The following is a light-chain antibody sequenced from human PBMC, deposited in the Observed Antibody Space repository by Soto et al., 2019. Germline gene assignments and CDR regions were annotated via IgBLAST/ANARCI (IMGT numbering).Light chain of an antibody. Sequence: EVVMTQSPATLSVSPGERATLSCTASQRIGAKLAWYQQKPGQAPRLLIYDASTRATDNPVRFSGSGSGTEFTLTITSLQSEDFAVYYCQQYNNWPPLTFGGGTKVEIK. CDR2: DAS. V-gene: IGKV3-15*01. CDR1: QRIGAK. CDR3: QQYNNWPPLT. J-gene: IGKJ4*01.